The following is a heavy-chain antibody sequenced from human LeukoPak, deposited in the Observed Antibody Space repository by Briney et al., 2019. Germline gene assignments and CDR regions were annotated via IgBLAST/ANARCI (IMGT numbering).Heavy chain of an antibody. CDR3: ARGTMTGGYYFDY. Sequence: GGSLRLSCAASGFTFSSFGMNWVRQAPGKGLEWVSYISTTSNTIYYADSVKGRFAISRDSAKNSLYLEMNSLSDEDTAVYYCARGTMTGGYYFDYWGQGTLVTVSS. V-gene: IGHV3-48*02. CDR1: GFTFSSFG. CDR2: ISTTSNTI. D-gene: IGHD3-22*01. J-gene: IGHJ4*02.